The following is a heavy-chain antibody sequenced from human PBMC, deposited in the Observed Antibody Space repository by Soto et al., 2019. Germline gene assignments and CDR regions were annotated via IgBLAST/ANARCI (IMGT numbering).Heavy chain of an antibody. CDR3: TRHSVDY. J-gene: IGHJ4*02. CDR2: IRAKAYSYAT. Sequence: EVQLVESGGGLVQPGGSLKLSCAASGFTFSDAALHWVRQASGKGLEWVGRIRAKAYSYATAYAASVKGRFTISRDDSENTAYLQMNSLKTEDTAVYYCTRHSVDYWGQGTLVTVSS. V-gene: IGHV3-73*01. CDR1: GFTFSDAA.